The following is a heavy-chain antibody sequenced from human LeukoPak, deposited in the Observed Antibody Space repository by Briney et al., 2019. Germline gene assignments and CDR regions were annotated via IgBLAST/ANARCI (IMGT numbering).Heavy chain of an antibody. CDR3: ARVAYSSSSDAFDI. D-gene: IGHD6-6*01. CDR1: GFTFSSYW. CDR2: IKQDGSEK. J-gene: IGHJ3*02. V-gene: IGHV3-7*01. Sequence: QAGGSLRLSCAASGFTFSSYWMSWVRQAPGKGLEWVANIKQDGSEKYYVDSVKGRFTISRDNAKNSLYLQMNSLRAEDTAVYYCARVAYSSSSDAFDIWGQGTMVTVSS.